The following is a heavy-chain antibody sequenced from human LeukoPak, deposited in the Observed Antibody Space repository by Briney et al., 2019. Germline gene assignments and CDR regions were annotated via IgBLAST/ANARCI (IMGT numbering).Heavy chain of an antibody. Sequence: KPGGSLRLSCAASGFTFSSYSMNWVRQAPGKGLEWVSSISSSSNYIYYADSVKGRFTISRDNAGNSLYLQMNSLRAEDTAVYYCGRDMTTATTCYLQHWGQGTLVTVSS. V-gene: IGHV3-21*03. CDR3: GRDMTTATTCYLQH. CDR1: GFTFSSYS. D-gene: IGHD4-17*01. J-gene: IGHJ1*01. CDR2: ISSSSNYI.